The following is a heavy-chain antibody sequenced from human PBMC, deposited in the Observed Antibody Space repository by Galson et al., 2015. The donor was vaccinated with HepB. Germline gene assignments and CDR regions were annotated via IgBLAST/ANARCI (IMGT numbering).Heavy chain of an antibody. Sequence: SLRLSCAASGFIFTHYGMHWVRQAPGKGLEWAAVIWYDGSKKYYADSVKGRFTISRDYSKNTLYLQMNSLRAEDTAVYYCARRLISTGPPYHYGLYVWGKGTTVTVSS. D-gene: IGHD1-14*01. CDR3: ARRLISTGPPYHYGLYV. V-gene: IGHV3-33*01. CDR2: IWYDGSKK. J-gene: IGHJ6*04. CDR1: GFIFTHYG.